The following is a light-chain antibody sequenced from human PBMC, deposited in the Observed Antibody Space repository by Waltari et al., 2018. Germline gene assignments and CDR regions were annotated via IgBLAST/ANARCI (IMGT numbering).Light chain of an antibody. CDR2: QDN. Sequence: SYELTQPPSVSVSPGQTASIACSGDKLGDKYASWYQQRPGQSPLLVIYQDNKRPSGSPERFSGSNAGNTATLTISGTQAMDEADYYCQAWDSSAAVVFGGGTKLTVL. V-gene: IGLV3-1*01. J-gene: IGLJ2*01. CDR3: QAWDSSAAVV. CDR1: KLGDKY.